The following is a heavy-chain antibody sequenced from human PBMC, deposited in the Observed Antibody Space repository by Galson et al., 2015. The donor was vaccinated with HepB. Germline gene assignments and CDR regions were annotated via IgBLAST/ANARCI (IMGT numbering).Heavy chain of an antibody. Sequence: SLRLSCAASGFTFDDYTMHWVRQAPGKGLEWVSLISWDGGSTYYADSVKGRFTISRDNSKNSLYLQMNSLRTEDTALYYCAKEGYSSGWSYFDYWGQGTLVTVSS. V-gene: IGHV3-43*01. CDR3: AKEGYSSGWSYFDY. J-gene: IGHJ4*02. D-gene: IGHD6-19*01. CDR2: ISWDGGST. CDR1: GFTFDDYT.